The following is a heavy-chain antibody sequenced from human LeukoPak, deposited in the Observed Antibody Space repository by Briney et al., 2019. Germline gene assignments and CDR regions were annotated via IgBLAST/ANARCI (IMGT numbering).Heavy chain of an antibody. D-gene: IGHD3-10*01. CDR2: ISYDGSNK. Sequence: GRSLRLSCAASGLTFSSYAMPWVRQAPGKGLEWVAVISYDGSNKYYADSVKGRFTISRDNSKNTLYLQMNSLRAEDTAVYYCARGGWFGGGFDYWGQGTLVTVSS. V-gene: IGHV3-30-3*01. CDR3: ARGGWFGGGFDY. CDR1: GLTFSSYA. J-gene: IGHJ4*02.